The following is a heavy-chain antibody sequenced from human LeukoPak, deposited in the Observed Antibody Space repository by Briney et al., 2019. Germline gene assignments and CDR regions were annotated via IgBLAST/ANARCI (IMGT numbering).Heavy chain of an antibody. J-gene: IGHJ3*01. V-gene: IGHV3-21*01. CDR1: GFTFSSYS. Sequence: GGSLRLSCAASGFTFSSYSMNWVRQAPGKGLEWVSSISTSSSYIHYADSVKGRFTISRDNAKNSLYLQMNSLRAEDTAVYYCAKNGGDSGVWGQGTMVTVSS. CDR2: ISTSSSYI. CDR3: AKNGGDSGV. D-gene: IGHD5-12*01.